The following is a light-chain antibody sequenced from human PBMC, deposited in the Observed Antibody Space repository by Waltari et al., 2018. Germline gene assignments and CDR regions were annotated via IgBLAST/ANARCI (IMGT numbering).Light chain of an antibody. CDR1: QSVGRY. CDR3: QKYVNLPAT. Sequence: EIVLTQSPGTLSLSPGERATLSCRASQSVGRYLAWYQQKPGQAPRLLIYDASTRATGIPDMFSVSGSGTDFSLTISRLEPEDFAVYYCQKYVNLPATFGQGTKVEIK. J-gene: IGKJ1*01. CDR2: DAS. V-gene: IGKV3-20*01.